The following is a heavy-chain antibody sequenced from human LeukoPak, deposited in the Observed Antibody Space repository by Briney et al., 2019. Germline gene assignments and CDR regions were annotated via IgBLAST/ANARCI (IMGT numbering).Heavy chain of an antibody. Sequence: GGSLRLSCAASGLTFSSSWMYWVRQAPGKGLVWVSDINSDGSNTRYADSVRGRFTISRDNAKEMVHLQMNSLRAEDTAVYYCARAVSGWQAVDYWGQGTLVTVSS. J-gene: IGHJ4*02. CDR2: INSDGSNT. CDR3: ARAVSGWQAVDY. V-gene: IGHV3-74*01. CDR1: GLTFSSSW. D-gene: IGHD6-19*01.